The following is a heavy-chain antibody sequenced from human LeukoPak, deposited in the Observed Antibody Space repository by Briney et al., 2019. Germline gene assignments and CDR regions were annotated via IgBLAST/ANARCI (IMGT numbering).Heavy chain of an antibody. D-gene: IGHD6-19*01. CDR1: GFTFSTYA. Sequence: GGSLRLSCAASGFTFSTYAMSWVRQAPGKGLEWVSLISGSGDSTDYADSVKGRLTISRDNSKNTLYLQINSLRADDTAVYYCAKRAVAGTGRGFDIWGQGTLVTVSS. CDR3: AKRAVAGTGRGFDI. V-gene: IGHV3-23*01. CDR2: ISGSGDST. J-gene: IGHJ3*02.